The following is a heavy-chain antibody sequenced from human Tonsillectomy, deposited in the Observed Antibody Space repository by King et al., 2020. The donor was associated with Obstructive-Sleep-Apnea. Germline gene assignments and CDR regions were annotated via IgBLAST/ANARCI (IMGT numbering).Heavy chain of an antibody. V-gene: IGHV4-39*07. CDR2: VYYTGST. D-gene: IGHD5-18*01. CDR3: ARVGEYSFIAQKKENWFDP. Sequence: QLQESGPGLVKPSETLSLTCIVSGGSISSSSHYWGWIRQPPGKGLEWIGNVYYTGSTYYNASLQSRVTISVDMSKNQFSLRLTSVTAADTAVYYCARVGEYSFIAQKKENWFDPWGQGTLVTVSS. CDR1: GGSISSSSHY. J-gene: IGHJ5*02.